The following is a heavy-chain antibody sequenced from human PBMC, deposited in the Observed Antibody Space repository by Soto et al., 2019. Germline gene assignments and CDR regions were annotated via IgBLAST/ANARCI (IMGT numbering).Heavy chain of an antibody. CDR2: IYYSGST. Sequence: QVQLQESGPGLVKPSETLSLTCTVSGCSISSYYWSWIRQPPGKGLEWIGYIYYSGSTNYNPSLKSRVTISVDTSKNQFSLKLSSVTAADTAVYYCARHPDYDFWSGPHFDDWGQGTLVTVSS. J-gene: IGHJ4*02. CDR1: GCSISSYY. D-gene: IGHD3-3*01. V-gene: IGHV4-59*01. CDR3: ARHPDYDFWSGPHFDD.